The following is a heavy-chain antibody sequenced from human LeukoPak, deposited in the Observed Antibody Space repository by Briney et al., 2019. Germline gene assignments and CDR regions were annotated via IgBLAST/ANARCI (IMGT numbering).Heavy chain of an antibody. CDR3: ARDHKGDGYKIGAFDI. Sequence: TGGSLRLSCAASGFTFSSYSMNWVRQAPGKGLEWVSYISSSSSTIYYADSVKGRFTISRDNAKNSLYLQMNSLRAEDTAVYYCARDHKGDGYKIGAFDIWGQGTMVTVSS. J-gene: IGHJ3*02. CDR1: GFTFSSYS. V-gene: IGHV3-48*01. D-gene: IGHD5-24*01. CDR2: ISSSSSTI.